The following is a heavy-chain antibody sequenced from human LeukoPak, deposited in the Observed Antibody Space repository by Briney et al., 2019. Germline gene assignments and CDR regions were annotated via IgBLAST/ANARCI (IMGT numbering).Heavy chain of an antibody. J-gene: IGHJ4*02. V-gene: IGHV3-53*01. D-gene: IGHD4-23*01. CDR1: GFTVSSNY. CDR3: ARGYGGNSGDH. CDR2: IYSGGST. Sequence: GGSLRLSCAASGFTVSSNYMSWVRQAPGKGLEWVSVIYSGGSTYYADSVKGRFTISRDNSKNTLYLQVNSLRAEDTAVYYCARGYGGNSGDHWGQGTLVTVSS.